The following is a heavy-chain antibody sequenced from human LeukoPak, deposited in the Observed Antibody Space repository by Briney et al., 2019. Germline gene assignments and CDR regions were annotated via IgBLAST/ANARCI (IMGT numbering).Heavy chain of an antibody. CDR2: IRYDGSNK. CDR3: AKDLWFGEFPYYFDY. CDR1: GFTFTTYW. Sequence: GGSLRLSCAASGFTFTTYWMSWVRQAPGKGLEWVAFIRYDGSNKYYADSVKGRFTISRDNSKNTLYLQMNSLRAEDTAVYYCAKDLWFGEFPYYFDYWGQGTLVTVSS. J-gene: IGHJ4*02. V-gene: IGHV3-30*02. D-gene: IGHD3-10*01.